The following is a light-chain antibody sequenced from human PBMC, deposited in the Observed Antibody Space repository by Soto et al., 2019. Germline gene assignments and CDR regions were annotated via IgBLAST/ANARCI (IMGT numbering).Light chain of an antibody. CDR2: AAS. J-gene: IGKJ3*01. CDR1: QDIRNF. CDR3: QKYSSVPV. Sequence: DIQMTQSPTSLSASVGDRVTITCRASQDIRNFVAWYQQKPGKAPKLLIYAASTLQSVVPTQFSGSGSGTDFTLTINSLQPEDVATYSCQKYSSVPVFGPGTKVEIK. V-gene: IGKV1-27*01.